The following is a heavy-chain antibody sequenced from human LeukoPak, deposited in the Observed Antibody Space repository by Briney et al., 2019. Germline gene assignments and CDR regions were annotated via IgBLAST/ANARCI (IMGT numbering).Heavy chain of an antibody. J-gene: IGHJ1*01. Sequence: GGSLRLSCAASGFTFSSYSMNWVRQAPGKGLEWVSSISSRNTYIYYADSVKGRFTISRDNTKNSLYLQMNSLRVEDTAVYYCARDDTVTTRVGFIDWGQGTLVTVSS. CDR1: GFTFSSYS. D-gene: IGHD4-17*01. V-gene: IGHV3-21*01. CDR2: ISSRNTYI. CDR3: ARDDTVTTRVGFID.